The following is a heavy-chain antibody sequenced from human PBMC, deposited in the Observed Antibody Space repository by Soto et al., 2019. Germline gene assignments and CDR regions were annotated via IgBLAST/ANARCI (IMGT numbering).Heavy chain of an antibody. D-gene: IGHD4-17*01. CDR1: GFTFSSYG. J-gene: IGHJ6*02. CDR3: AKEGLTTVDLIYYYGMDV. CDR2: ISYDGSNE. Sequence: PGGSLRLSCAASGFTFSSYGMHWFRQAPGKGLEWVAVISYDGSNEYYADSVKGRFTISRDNSKNTLYLQMNSLRAEDTAVYYCAKEGLTTVDLIYYYGMDVWGQGTTVTVSS. V-gene: IGHV3-30*18.